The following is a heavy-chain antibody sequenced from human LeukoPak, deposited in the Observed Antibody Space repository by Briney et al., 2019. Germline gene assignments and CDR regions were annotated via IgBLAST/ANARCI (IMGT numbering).Heavy chain of an antibody. CDR3: ARGDAPPRYWQWLVRGFDY. CDR2: IYYSGST. Sequence: SETLSLTCTVSGGSISSSSYYWGWIRQPPGKGLEWIGSIYYSGSTNYNPSLKSRVTISVDTSKNQFSLKLSSVTAADTAVYYCARGDAPPRYWQWLVRGFDYWGQGTLVTVSS. V-gene: IGHV4-39*07. CDR1: GGSISSSSYY. D-gene: IGHD6-19*01. J-gene: IGHJ4*02.